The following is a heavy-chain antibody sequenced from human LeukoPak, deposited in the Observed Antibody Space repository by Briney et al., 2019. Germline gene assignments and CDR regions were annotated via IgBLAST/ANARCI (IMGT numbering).Heavy chain of an antibody. Sequence: GGSLRLSCAASGFTFSNYAMHWVRQAPGKGLEWVAVIFYDGSTKYYADSVKGRFTISRDNSKNTLYLQMNSLRAEDTAVYYCAKEGLATTYAFDIWGQGTMVTVSS. CDR1: GFTFSNYA. CDR3: AKEGLATTYAFDI. J-gene: IGHJ3*02. V-gene: IGHV3-30*04. D-gene: IGHD4-11*01. CDR2: IFYDGSTK.